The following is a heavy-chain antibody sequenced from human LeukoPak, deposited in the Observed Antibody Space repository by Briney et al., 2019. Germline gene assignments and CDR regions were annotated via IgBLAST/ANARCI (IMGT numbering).Heavy chain of an antibody. J-gene: IGHJ6*01. CDR2: TYHSGST. D-gene: IGHD3-10*01. Sequence: PSETLSLTCTVSGYSISSGYYWGWIRPPPGKGLEWIGSTYHSGSTYYNPSLKSRVTISVDTSKNQFSLKLSSVTAADTAVYYCARDRAGRGVRGVSPHYYYYYGMDVWGQGTTVTVSS. CDR3: ARDRAGRGVRGVSPHYYYYYGMDV. V-gene: IGHV4-38-2*02. CDR1: GYSISSGYY.